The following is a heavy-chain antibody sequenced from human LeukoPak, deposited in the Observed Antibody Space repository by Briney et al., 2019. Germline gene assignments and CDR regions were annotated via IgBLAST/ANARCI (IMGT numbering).Heavy chain of an antibody. J-gene: IGHJ4*02. V-gene: IGHV3-7*04. Sequence: GGSLSPSCAPPGFNFNNYWLTWFGRAQGKGLEWVANMNQDGSEQYYVDSVKGRFTISRDNGKKSLYLQMNSLRAEDTAVYYCSRGQGCAYWGQGTLVTVSS. CDR1: GFNFNNYW. CDR2: MNQDGSEQ. D-gene: IGHD2-8*01. CDR3: SRGQGCAY.